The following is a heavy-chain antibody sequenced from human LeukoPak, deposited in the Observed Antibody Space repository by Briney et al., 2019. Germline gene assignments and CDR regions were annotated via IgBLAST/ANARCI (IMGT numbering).Heavy chain of an antibody. CDR1: GYTFTSYA. CDR3: ARFAVPPYGMDV. CDR2: IDAGNGNT. J-gene: IGHJ6*02. D-gene: IGHD2-2*01. Sequence: ASVKVSCKASGYTFTSYAMHWVRQAPGQRLEWMGWIDAGNGNTKYSQKFQGRVTITRDTSASIAYMELSSLRSEDTAVYYCARFAVPPYGMDVWGQGTTVTVSS. V-gene: IGHV1-3*01.